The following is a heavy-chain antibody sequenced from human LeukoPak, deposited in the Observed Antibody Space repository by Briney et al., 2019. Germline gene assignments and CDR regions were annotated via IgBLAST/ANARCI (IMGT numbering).Heavy chain of an antibody. CDR2: MNPNSGNT. CDR1: GYTFTGYD. J-gene: IGHJ3*02. D-gene: IGHD3-10*01. Sequence: ASVKVSCKASGYTFTGYDINWVRQATGQGLEWMGWMNPNSGNTGYAQKFQGRVTMTRNTSISTAYMELSSLRSEDTAVYYCARVWLTMVRGVIRGPTDAFDIWGQGTMVTVSS. V-gene: IGHV1-8*01. CDR3: ARVWLTMVRGVIRGPTDAFDI.